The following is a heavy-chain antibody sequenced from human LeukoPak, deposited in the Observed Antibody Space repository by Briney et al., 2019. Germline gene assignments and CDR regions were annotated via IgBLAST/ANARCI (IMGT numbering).Heavy chain of an antibody. CDR2: IIPIFGTA. J-gene: IGHJ4*02. Sequence: SVKDSCKASGGTFSSYAISWVRQAPGQGLEWMGGIIPIFGTANYAQKFQGRVTITTDESTSTAYMELSSLRSEDTAVYYCARDVTDSSGYYHIDYWGQGTLVTVSS. CDR1: GGTFSSYA. V-gene: IGHV1-69*05. CDR3: ARDVTDSSGYYHIDY. D-gene: IGHD3-22*01.